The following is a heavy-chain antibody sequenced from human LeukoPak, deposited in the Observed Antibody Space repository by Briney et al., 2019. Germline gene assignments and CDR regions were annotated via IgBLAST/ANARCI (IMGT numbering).Heavy chain of an antibody. CDR1: GGSFTGYY. CDR2: INHSGST. D-gene: IGHD6-19*01. CDR3: ARIRSPRRVEVAGTFKGGWFDP. Sequence: SETLSLTCAVYGGSFTGYYWSWVRQPPGKGLEWIGEINHSGSTNNNPSLTSRVTRSVDTSKDQFSLKLSSVAAADTAVYYCARIRSPRRVEVAGTFKGGWFDPWGQGTLVTASS. J-gene: IGHJ5*02. V-gene: IGHV4-34*01.